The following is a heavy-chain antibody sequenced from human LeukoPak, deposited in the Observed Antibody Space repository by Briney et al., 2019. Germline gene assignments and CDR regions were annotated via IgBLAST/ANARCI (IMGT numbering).Heavy chain of an antibody. CDR1: GGSFSGYY. V-gene: IGHV4-34*01. J-gene: IGHJ4*02. D-gene: IGHD3-9*01. Sequence: SETLSLTCAVYGGSFSGYYWSWIRQPPGKGLEWIREIKHSGSTNYNPSLKSRVTISVDTSKNQFSLKLSSVTAADTAVYYCARHVYYDILTGYYYFDYWGQGTLVTVSS. CDR3: ARHVYYDILTGYYYFDY. CDR2: IKHSGST.